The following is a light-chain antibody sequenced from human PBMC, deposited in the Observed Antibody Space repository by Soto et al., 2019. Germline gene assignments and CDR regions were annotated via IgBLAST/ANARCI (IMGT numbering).Light chain of an antibody. Sequence: DIQRARSASSLSASVGDRVTITGRASQSISSYLHWYHQKPGKAPKLLIYAASSLQSGVPSRFSGRGSGTDFTLTISSLQPEDFATYYCQQSYSTSITFGQGTRLEIK. CDR2: AAS. CDR1: QSISSY. CDR3: QQSYSTSIT. J-gene: IGKJ5*01. V-gene: IGKV1-39*01.